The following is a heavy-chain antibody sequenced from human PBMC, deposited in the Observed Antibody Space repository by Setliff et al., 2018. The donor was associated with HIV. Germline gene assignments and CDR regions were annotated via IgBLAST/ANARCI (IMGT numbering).Heavy chain of an antibody. V-gene: IGHV3-23*01. J-gene: IGHJ4*02. CDR2: ILSTGERT. CDR1: GFTFSSYE. Sequence: GALRLSCAASGFTFSSYEMNWVRQAPGKGLEWVSAILSTGERTFYADSVKGRFTISRDNSKNTLYLQMNSLRAEDTAVYYCAKDRWGGKPYYFDYWGQGTLVTVSS. CDR3: AKDRWGGKPYYFDY. D-gene: IGHD7-27*01.